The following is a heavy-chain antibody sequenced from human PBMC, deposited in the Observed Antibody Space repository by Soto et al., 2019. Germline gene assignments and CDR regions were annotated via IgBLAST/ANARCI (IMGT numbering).Heavy chain of an antibody. V-gene: IGHV4-31*01. J-gene: IGHJ6*04. CDR3: ARGTLRPKDYEDV. Sequence: QVQLQESGPGLVKPSQTLSLTCIVSGDSISRGGYFWTWIRQHPGKGLEWIGYIYDSGSAFYNPSIKSPVTMSEETSKNQFSLNLRSVTAADTAVVYCARGTLRPKDYEDVWGKGTAVPASS. CDR1: GDSISRGGYF. CDR2: IYDSGSA. D-gene: IGHD4-17*01.